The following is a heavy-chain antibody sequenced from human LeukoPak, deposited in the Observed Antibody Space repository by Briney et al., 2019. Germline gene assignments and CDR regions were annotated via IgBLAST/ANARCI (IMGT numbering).Heavy chain of an antibody. V-gene: IGHV1-2*02. D-gene: IGHD3-10*01. CDR2: INPNSGGT. Sequence: GASVKVSCKASGYTFTGYYMHWLRQAPGQGLEWMGWINPNSGGTNYAQKFQGRVTMTRDTSISTAYMELSRLRSDDTAVYYCAREYYYGLGSYYGMDVWGQGTTVTVSS. CDR1: GYTFTGYY. CDR3: AREYYYGLGSYYGMDV. J-gene: IGHJ6*02.